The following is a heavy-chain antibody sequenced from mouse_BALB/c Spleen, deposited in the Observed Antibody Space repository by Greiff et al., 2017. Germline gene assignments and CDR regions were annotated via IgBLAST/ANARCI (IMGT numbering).Heavy chain of an antibody. CDR2: ISTYYGNT. Sequence: VQLQQSGPELVRPGVSVKISCKGSGYTFTDYAMHWVKQSHAKSLEWIGVISTYYGNTNYNQKFKGKATMTVDKSSSTAYMELARLTSEDSAIYYCAGSAYYGYDVFAYWGQGTLVTVSA. D-gene: IGHD2-9*01. J-gene: IGHJ3*01. V-gene: IGHV1S137*01. CDR1: GYTFTDYA. CDR3: AGSAYYGYDVFAY.